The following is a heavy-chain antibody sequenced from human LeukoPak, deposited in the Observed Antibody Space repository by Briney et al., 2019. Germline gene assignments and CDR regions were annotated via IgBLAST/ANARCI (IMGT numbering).Heavy chain of an antibody. Sequence: PGGSLRLSCAASGFTFSSYAMSWVRQAPGKGLEWASAISGSGGNTYYADSVRGRFTISRDNSKNTLYLQVNSLRAEDTAVYYCARGGATVTDFDYWGQGTLVTVSS. V-gene: IGHV3-23*01. D-gene: IGHD4-17*01. J-gene: IGHJ4*02. CDR2: ISGSGGNT. CDR3: ARGGATVTDFDY. CDR1: GFTFSSYA.